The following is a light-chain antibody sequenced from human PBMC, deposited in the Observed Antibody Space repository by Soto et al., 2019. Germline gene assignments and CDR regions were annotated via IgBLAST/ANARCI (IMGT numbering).Light chain of an antibody. CDR2: GAS. V-gene: IGKV1-39*01. CDR3: QQSYTSPVT. Sequence: DIQMTQSPSTLSASVRDRVTITCRASQSISTYLNWYEQKPGKAPNLLIYGASNLQSGVPSRFSGGGSGTDFTLTISSLQPEDFGTYYCQQSYTSPVTFGGGTKVDIK. J-gene: IGKJ4*01. CDR1: QSISTY.